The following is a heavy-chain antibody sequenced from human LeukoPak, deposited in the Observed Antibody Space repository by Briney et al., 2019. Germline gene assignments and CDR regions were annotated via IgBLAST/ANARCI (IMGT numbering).Heavy chain of an antibody. Sequence: SQTLSLTCAVSGGSISSGEYYWSWIRQPPGKGLEWIGYIYYSVSTYYNPSLKSRLTISVDTSNSQFSLRLTSVTAADTAVYYCARDKVGATNWLDPWGQGTLDTVSS. CDR1: GGSISSGEYY. V-gene: IGHV4-30-4*01. D-gene: IGHD1-26*01. J-gene: IGHJ5*02. CDR2: IYYSVST. CDR3: ARDKVGATNWLDP.